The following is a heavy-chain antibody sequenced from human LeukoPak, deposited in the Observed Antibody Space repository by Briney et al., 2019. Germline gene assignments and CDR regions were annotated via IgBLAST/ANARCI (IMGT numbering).Heavy chain of an antibody. CDR2: LYSSGDT. V-gene: IGHV3-53*01. J-gene: IGHJ6*02. Sequence: GGSLRLSCAASGFRVSTNYIGWVRQAPGKGLEWVSVLYSSGDTYYADSVKGRFTISRDNSKDTLYLQMNSLRAEDTAVYYCARDRRAMTANYYYYYGMDVWGQGTTVTVSS. CDR3: ARDRRAMTANYYYYYGMDV. D-gene: IGHD6-25*01. CDR1: GFRVSTNY.